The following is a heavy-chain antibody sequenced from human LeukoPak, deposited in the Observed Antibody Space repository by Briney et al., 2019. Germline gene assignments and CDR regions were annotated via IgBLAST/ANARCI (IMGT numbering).Heavy chain of an antibody. J-gene: IGHJ5*02. CDR3: ARDRGHSSSWNWFDP. CDR2: ISSSSSTI. V-gene: IGHV3-48*01. CDR1: GFTFSSYS. D-gene: IGHD6-13*01. Sequence: GGSLRLSCAASGFTFSSYSMNWVRQAPGKGLEWVSYISSSSSTIYYADSVKGRFTISRDNAKNSLYLQMNSLRADDTAVYYCARDRGHSSSWNWFDPWGKGTLVTVSS.